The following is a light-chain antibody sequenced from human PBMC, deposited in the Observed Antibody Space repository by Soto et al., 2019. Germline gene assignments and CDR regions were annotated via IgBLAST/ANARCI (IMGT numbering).Light chain of an antibody. CDR1: QSISSW. CDR3: QQYNSYSPT. V-gene: IGKV1-5*01. Sequence: DIPMTQSPSTLSASVGDRVTITCRASQSISSWLAWYQQKPGKAPKLLIYDASSLESGVPSRFSGSGSGNEFTITIKSPQADDFSTYYCQQYNSYSPTFGPGTKVEIK. CDR2: DAS. J-gene: IGKJ1*01.